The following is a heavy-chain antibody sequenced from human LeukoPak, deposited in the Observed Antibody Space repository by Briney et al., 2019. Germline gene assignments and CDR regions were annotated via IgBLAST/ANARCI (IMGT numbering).Heavy chain of an antibody. V-gene: IGHV3-53*01. J-gene: IGHJ3*02. CDR1: DFIVRSNY. D-gene: IGHD1-14*01. CDR2: IYNDGSA. Sequence: GGSLRLSCAASDFIVRSNYMTWVRQAPGKGLEWVSVIYNDGSAYYADPVRGRFTISRDTSKNTVYLQMNSLRAEDTAVYYCAIRGGPGSLDAFDIWGQGTMVTVSS. CDR3: AIRGGPGSLDAFDI.